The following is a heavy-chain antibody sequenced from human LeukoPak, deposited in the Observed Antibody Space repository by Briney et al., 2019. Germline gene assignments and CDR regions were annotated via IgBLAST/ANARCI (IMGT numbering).Heavy chain of an antibody. CDR2: ISYSGDGT. D-gene: IGHD1-1*01. V-gene: IGHV3-23*01. CDR3: TKGDTPDNSYIYFAP. Sequence: GGSLRLFCAASGFIIIGYAMSWVRQAPGKGLEWVSSISYSGDGTKYADSVKGRCTISREDSKNTLYLQMNSLRAEDTAVYYCTKGDTPDNSYIYFAPWGQGPLVTVSS. J-gene: IGHJ5*02. CDR1: GFIIIGYA.